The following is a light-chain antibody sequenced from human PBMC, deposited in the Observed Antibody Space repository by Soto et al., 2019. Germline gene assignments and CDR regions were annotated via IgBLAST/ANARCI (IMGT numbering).Light chain of an antibody. CDR1: QSMGSN. CDR2: GAS. CDR3: QKYGSSQT. J-gene: IGKJ1*01. V-gene: IGKV3-15*01. Sequence: EIVMTQSPATMSVSPGERATLSCRASQSMGSNVAWYQQKPGQAPRLLIYGASTRAAGIPARFSGSGSGTEFTLTITSLQSEDFAVYYCQKYGSSQTFGQGTKVDIK.